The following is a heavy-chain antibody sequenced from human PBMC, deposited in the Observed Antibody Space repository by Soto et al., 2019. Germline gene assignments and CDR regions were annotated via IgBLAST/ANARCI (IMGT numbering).Heavy chain of an antibody. D-gene: IGHD6-19*01. V-gene: IGHV4-39*01. Sequence: PSETLCLTCTVSGGSISSSSYYWGWIRQPPGKGLEWIGSIYYSGSTYYNPSLKSRVTISVDTSKNQFSLKLSSVTAADTAVYYCASSIAVAGTGNWFDPWGQGTLVTVSS. J-gene: IGHJ5*02. CDR2: IYYSGST. CDR3: ASSIAVAGTGNWFDP. CDR1: GGSISSSSYY.